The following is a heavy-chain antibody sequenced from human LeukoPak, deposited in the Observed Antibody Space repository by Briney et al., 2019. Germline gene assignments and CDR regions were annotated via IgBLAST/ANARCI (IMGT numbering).Heavy chain of an antibody. Sequence: GGSLRLSCVGSGFTLTNSAMNWVRQAPGKGLEWLSDISGRSDTIYYADSVKGRFTISRDNANNSLYLQMNSLRAEDTAVYYCARDRASNDYTNWLDPWGQGTLVTVSS. J-gene: IGHJ5*02. CDR2: ISGRSDTI. D-gene: IGHD1-1*01. CDR1: GFTLTNSA. CDR3: ARDRASNDYTNWLDP. V-gene: IGHV3-48*01.